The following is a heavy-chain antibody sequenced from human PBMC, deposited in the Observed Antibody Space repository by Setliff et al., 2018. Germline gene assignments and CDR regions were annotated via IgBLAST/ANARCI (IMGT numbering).Heavy chain of an antibody. D-gene: IGHD3-22*01. Sequence: SETLSLTCTGSGASVSGNSYYWGWIRQPPGKGLEWIASTYYSGNTYYNPSLKSRVTISVDTSKNQFSLKLTSVTAADTAVYYCARAPRYFDPTGSYFDFWGQGTLVTVSS. V-gene: IGHV4-39*07. J-gene: IGHJ4*02. CDR3: ARAPRYFDPTGSYFDF. CDR1: GASVSGNSYY. CDR2: TYYSGNT.